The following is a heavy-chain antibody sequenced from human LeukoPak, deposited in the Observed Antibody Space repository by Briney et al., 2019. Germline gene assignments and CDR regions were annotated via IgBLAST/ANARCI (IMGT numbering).Heavy chain of an antibody. V-gene: IGHV2-5*02. CDR1: GLSLSTSGGG. CDR3: AHRPHYGSFDY. J-gene: IGHJ4*02. D-gene: IGHD3-10*01. CDR2: IYWDDDK. Sequence: SGPTLVKPTQTLTLTCTFSGLSLSTSGGGVGWIRQPPGKALEWLALIYWDDDKRYSPSLKSRLTITKDTSKNQVVLTMTNMDPVDTATYYCAHRPHYGSFDYWGQGTLVTVSS.